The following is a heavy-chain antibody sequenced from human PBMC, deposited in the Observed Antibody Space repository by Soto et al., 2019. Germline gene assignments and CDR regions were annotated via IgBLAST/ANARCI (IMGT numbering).Heavy chain of an antibody. CDR3: AKDQGSSWYEIDY. V-gene: IGHV3-23*01. Sequence: EVQLLASGGGLVQPGGSLRLSCAASGFTFSNYAVTCVRQAPGKGLEWVSTISGSGGSTYYADSVKGRFTISRDNSKNTLYLQMNSLRAEDTAVYYCAKDQGSSWYEIDYWGQGTLVTVSS. CDR2: ISGSGGST. CDR1: GFTFSNYA. D-gene: IGHD6-13*01. J-gene: IGHJ4*02.